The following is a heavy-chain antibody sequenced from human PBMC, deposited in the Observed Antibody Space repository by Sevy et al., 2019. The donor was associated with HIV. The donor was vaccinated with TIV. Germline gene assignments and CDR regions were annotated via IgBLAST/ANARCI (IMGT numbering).Heavy chain of an antibody. CDR3: AREPKGIAAAGTPSSY. CDR1: GFTFSTYT. D-gene: IGHD6-13*01. Sequence: GGSLRLSCAASGFTFSTYTMNWVRQAPGKGLEWVSSIRSSSSYIYYADSVKGRFTISRDNAKNSRYLQMNSLRAEDTAVYYCAREPKGIAAAGTPSSYWGQGTLVTVSS. V-gene: IGHV3-21*01. J-gene: IGHJ4*02. CDR2: IRSSSSYI.